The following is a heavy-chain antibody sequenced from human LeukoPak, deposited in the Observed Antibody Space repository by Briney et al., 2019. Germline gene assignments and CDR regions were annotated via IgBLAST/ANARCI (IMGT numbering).Heavy chain of an antibody. J-gene: IGHJ4*02. V-gene: IGHV3-48*02. D-gene: IGHD6-13*01. CDR2: ISSSSTTR. CDR1: GFTFSSCS. CDR3: ARDPHIAAAGTIFDY. Sequence: GGSLRLSCVVSGFTFSSCSMNWVRQAPGKGLEWVSYISSSSTTRYYADSVKGRFTISRDNAKNSLYLQMNSLRDEDSAVYYCARDPHIAAAGTIFDYWGQGTLVTVSS.